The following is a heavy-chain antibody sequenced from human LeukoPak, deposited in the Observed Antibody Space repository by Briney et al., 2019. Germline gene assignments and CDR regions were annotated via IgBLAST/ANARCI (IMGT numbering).Heavy chain of an antibody. CDR1: GFTFDDYA. CDR3: AKDGVLWFGELLSAYGMDV. V-gene: IGHV3-43*02. CDR2: ISGDGGST. J-gene: IGHJ6*02. D-gene: IGHD3-10*01. Sequence: GSLRLSCAASGFTFDDYAMHWVRQAPGKGLEWVSLISGDGGSTYYADSVKGRFTISRDNSKNSLYLQMNSLRTGDTALYYCAKDGVLWFGELLSAYGMDVWGQGTTVTVSS.